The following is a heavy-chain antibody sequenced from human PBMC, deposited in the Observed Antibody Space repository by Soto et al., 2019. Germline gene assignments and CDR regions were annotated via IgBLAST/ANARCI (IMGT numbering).Heavy chain of an antibody. CDR1: GYSFTNYL. D-gene: IGHD3-22*01. V-gene: IGHV5-51*01. CDR3: VRPDSTGYYYH. CDR2: INPADSDT. J-gene: IGHJ5*02. Sequence: LRISCKGSGYSFTNYLIGWVRQMPGKGLEWRGIINPADSDTRYSPSFQGQVTVSADKSISTAYLQRGSLTASDTAIYYCVRPDSTGYYYHWGQGTPVTVSS.